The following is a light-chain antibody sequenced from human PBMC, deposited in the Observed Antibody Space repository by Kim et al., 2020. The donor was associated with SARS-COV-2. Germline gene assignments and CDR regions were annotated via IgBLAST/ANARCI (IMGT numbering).Light chain of an antibody. V-gene: IGKV3-15*01. CDR3: QQYHDYSWT. Sequence: GSPGERDTLSGRGRQSVDNNLAWYQHKPGQSPSLLIFGASTRATGTPGRFSGSGSGTEFTLSISSLQSEDFAVYYCQQYHDYSWTFGQGTKVDIK. CDR1: QSVDNN. CDR2: GAS. J-gene: IGKJ1*01.